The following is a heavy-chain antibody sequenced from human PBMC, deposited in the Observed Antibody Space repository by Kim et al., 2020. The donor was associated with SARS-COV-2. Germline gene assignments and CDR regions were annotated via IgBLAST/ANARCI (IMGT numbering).Heavy chain of an antibody. Sequence: SETPSLTCVVSGGSISSYYWSWIRQPPGKGLEWIGYIYYSGSTNYNPSLKSRVTIAVDTSKNQFSLKLNSVTAADTAVYYCARDRHPRGDWFDPWGQGTLVTVSS. D-gene: IGHD3-16*01. CDR3: ARDRHPRGDWFDP. CDR1: GGSISSYY. J-gene: IGHJ5*02. V-gene: IGHV4-59*01. CDR2: IYYSGST.